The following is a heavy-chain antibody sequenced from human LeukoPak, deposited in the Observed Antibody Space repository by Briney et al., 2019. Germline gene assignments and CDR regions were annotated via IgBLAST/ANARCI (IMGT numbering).Heavy chain of an antibody. J-gene: IGHJ4*02. V-gene: IGHV1-2*06. CDR1: GYTFTGYY. CDR2: INPNSGGT. Sequence: ASVKVSCKASGYTFTGYYMHWVRQAPGQGLEWMGRINPNSGGTNYAQKFQGRVTMTRDTSISTAYMEMSRLSSDDTAVYYCAREHGLIVGARGGNFDYWGQGTLVTVSS. D-gene: IGHD1-26*01. CDR3: AREHGLIVGARGGNFDY.